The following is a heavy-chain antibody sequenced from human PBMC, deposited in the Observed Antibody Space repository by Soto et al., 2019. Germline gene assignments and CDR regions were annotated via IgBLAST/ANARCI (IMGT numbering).Heavy chain of an antibody. J-gene: IGHJ4*02. CDR1: GFTFSSYA. Sequence: GGSLRLSCAASGFTFSSYAIHWVRQAPGKGLEWVAIISYDGSSKYYADSVKGRFTISRDNSKNTLYLQMNSLRAEDTAVYYCARDHQLVRGYYFDYWGQGTLVTVSS. D-gene: IGHD6-6*01. V-gene: IGHV3-30-3*01. CDR3: ARDHQLVRGYYFDY. CDR2: ISYDGSSK.